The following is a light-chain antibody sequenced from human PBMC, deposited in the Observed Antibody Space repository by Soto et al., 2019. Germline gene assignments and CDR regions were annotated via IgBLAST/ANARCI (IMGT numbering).Light chain of an antibody. Sequence: DIQMTQSPSSLSASVGDKVTMTCRASQSISSCLNWYQQKPGNAPKVVVYTSSTLQSGVPSRFRGSRSGTEFTLTISSLQPEDFGTFFCQQSYTTPYTFGQGTKLEI. J-gene: IGKJ2*01. V-gene: IGKV1-39*01. CDR2: TSS. CDR3: QQSYTTPYT. CDR1: QSISSC.